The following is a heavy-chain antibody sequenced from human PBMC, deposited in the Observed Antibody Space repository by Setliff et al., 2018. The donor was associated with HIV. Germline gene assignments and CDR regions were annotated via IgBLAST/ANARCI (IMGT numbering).Heavy chain of an antibody. CDR3: AREVNIPVRGITDDAFDI. CDR2: IYYSGST. J-gene: IGHJ3*02. CDR1: GGSMNIHY. D-gene: IGHD3-10*01. V-gene: IGHV4-59*11. Sequence: SETLSLTCTVSGGSMNIHYWSWIRQPPGKGLEWIGSIYYSGSTNYNPSLKSRVTISVDTSENQFSLRLSSVTAADTAVYYCAREVNIPVRGITDDAFDIWGQGTMVTVSS.